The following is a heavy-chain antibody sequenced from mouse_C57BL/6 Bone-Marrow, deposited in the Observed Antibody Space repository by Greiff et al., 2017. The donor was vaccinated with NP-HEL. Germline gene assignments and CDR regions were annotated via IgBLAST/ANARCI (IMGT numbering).Heavy chain of an antibody. D-gene: IGHD2-2*01. J-gene: IGHJ2*01. CDR1: GYTFTSYW. CDR3: ARERGYDGPYFDY. Sequence: VQLQQPGAELVKPGASVKLSCEASGYTFTSYWMQWVKQRPGQGLEWIGEIDPSDSYTNYNQKFKGKATLTVDTSSSTAYMQLSSRTSEDSAVYYCARERGYDGPYFDYWGQGTTLTVSS. CDR2: IDPSDSYT. V-gene: IGHV1-50*01.